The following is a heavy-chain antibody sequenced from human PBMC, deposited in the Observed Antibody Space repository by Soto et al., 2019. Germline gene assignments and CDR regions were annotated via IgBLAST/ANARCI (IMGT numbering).Heavy chain of an antibody. J-gene: IGHJ6*02. CDR1: GYTFTSYD. Sequence: QVQLVQSGAEVKKPGASVKVSCKASGYTFTSYDINWVRQATGQGLEWMGWMNPNSGNTGYAQKFQGRVTMTRNTAISTAYMELSSLRSEDTAVYYCARGNYCSGGICYWYYGMDVWGQGTTVTVSS. V-gene: IGHV1-8*01. CDR2: MNPNSGNT. D-gene: IGHD2-15*01. CDR3: ARGNYCSGGICYWYYGMDV.